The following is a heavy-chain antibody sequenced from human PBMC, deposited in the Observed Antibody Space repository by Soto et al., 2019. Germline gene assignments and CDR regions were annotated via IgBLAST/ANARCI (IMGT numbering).Heavy chain of an antibody. CDR3: ARVFGYYDILTGYYYLDY. D-gene: IGHD3-9*01. V-gene: IGHV1-18*01. CDR2: ISAYNGNT. Sequence: QVQLVQSGAEVKKPGASVKVSCKASGNTFTSYGISWVRQAPGQGLEWMGWISAYNGNTNYAQKLQGRVTMTTDTSTSTAYMELRSLRSDDTAVYYCARVFGYYDILTGYYYLDYWGQGTLVTVSS. CDR1: GNTFTSYG. J-gene: IGHJ4*02.